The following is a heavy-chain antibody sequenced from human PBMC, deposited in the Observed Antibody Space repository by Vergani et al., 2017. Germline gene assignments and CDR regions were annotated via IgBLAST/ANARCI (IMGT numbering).Heavy chain of an antibody. Sequence: EVQLVESGGGLVKRGGSLRLSCAASGFTFSSYSMNWVRQAPGKGLEWVSSISSSSSYIHYSDSLKGRFTISRDNAKSSLYLKMNSLRAEDTGVYYCVRDQYYLGSGSYSYFYYYGLDVWGQGAAVTVSS. CDR1: GFTFSSYS. J-gene: IGHJ6*02. D-gene: IGHD3-10*01. V-gene: IGHV3-21*01. CDR2: ISSSSSYI. CDR3: VRDQYYLGSGSYSYFYYYGLDV.